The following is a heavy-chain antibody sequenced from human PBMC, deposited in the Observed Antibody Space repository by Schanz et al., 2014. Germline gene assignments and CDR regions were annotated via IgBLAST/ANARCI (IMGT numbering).Heavy chain of an antibody. CDR3: AKGRFGELSAFDI. Sequence: EVQLLESGGGLVEPGGSPRLSCAASGFTFSTHAMSWVRQAPGKGLEWVSSISGDHRNTFYADSVKGRFTISRDNSKNTLYLQMNSLRAEDTAIYYCAKGRFGELSAFDIWGQGTMVTVSS. D-gene: IGHD3-10*01. J-gene: IGHJ3*02. CDR1: GFTFSTHA. CDR2: ISGDHRNT. V-gene: IGHV3-23*01.